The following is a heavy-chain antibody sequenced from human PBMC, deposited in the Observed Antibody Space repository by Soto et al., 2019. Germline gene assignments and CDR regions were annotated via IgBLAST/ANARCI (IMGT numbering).Heavy chain of an antibody. D-gene: IGHD3-10*01. CDR3: ARQYRGGSGSGFDY. V-gene: IGHV4-39*01. CDR2: IYYSGST. J-gene: IGHJ4*02. CDR1: GGSISSGYYY. Sequence: TSETLSLTCSVSGGSISSGYYYWSWIRQPPGKGLEWIGSIYYSGSTYYNPSLKSRVTISVDTSKNQFSLKLSSVTAADTAVYYCARQYRGGSGSGFDYWGQGTLVTVSS.